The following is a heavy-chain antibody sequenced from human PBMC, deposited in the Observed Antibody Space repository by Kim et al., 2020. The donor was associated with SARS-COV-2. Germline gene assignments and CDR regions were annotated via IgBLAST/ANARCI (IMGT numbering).Heavy chain of an antibody. Sequence: GESLKISCKGSGYSFTSYWIGWVRQMPGKGLEWMGIIYPGDSDTRYSPSFQGQVTISADKSISTAYLQWSSLKASDTAMYYCARQEGATANNYYYYYGMDVWGQGTTVTVSS. CDR3: ARQEGATANNYYYYYGMDV. CDR2: IYPGDSDT. V-gene: IGHV5-51*01. J-gene: IGHJ6*02. CDR1: GYSFTSYW. D-gene: IGHD1-26*01.